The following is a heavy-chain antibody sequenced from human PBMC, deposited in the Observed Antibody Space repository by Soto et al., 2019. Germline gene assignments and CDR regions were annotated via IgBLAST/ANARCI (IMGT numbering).Heavy chain of an antibody. V-gene: IGHV3-74*01. Sequence: GGSLRLSCAASGFTFSSYWMHWVRQAPGKGLVWVSRINSDGSSTSYADSVKGRFTISRDNAKNTLYLQMSSLRAEDTAVYYCARDSVDHYYYYYYMDVWGKGTTVTVSS. CDR1: GFTFSSYW. CDR3: ARDSVDHYYYYYYMDV. CDR2: INSDGSST. J-gene: IGHJ6*03.